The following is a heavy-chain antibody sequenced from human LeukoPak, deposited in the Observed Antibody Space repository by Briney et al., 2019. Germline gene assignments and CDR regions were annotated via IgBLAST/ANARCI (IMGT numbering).Heavy chain of an antibody. Sequence: GGSLRLSCAASGFTVSSNYMSWVRQAPGKGLEWVSVIYSGGSTYYADSVKGRFTISRDNSKNTLYLQMNSLRAEDTAVYYCARSDGRRGLKYYYYYMDVWGKGTTVTISS. J-gene: IGHJ6*03. CDR3: ARSDGRRGLKYYYYYMDV. CDR1: GFTVSSNY. CDR2: IYSGGST. D-gene: IGHD3-10*01. V-gene: IGHV3-53*01.